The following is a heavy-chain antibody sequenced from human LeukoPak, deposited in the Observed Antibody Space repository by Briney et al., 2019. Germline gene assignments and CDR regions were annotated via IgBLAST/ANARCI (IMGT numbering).Heavy chain of an antibody. D-gene: IGHD3-16*01. V-gene: IGHV3-30*09. Sequence: GRSLRLSCAASGFTFSSYAMHWVRQAPGKGLEWVAVISYDGSNKYYPDSVKGRFAISRDNSKNTLYLQMNSLRAEDTAVYYCARGGYFDYWGQGTLVTVSS. CDR1: GFTFSSYA. J-gene: IGHJ4*02. CDR3: ARGGYFDY. CDR2: ISYDGSNK.